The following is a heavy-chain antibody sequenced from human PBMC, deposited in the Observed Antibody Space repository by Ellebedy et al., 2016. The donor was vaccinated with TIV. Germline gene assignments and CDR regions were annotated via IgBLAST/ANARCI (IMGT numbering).Heavy chain of an antibody. CDR3: AKEPPRSWTEELDS. V-gene: IGHV3-23*01. J-gene: IGHJ4*02. Sequence: GESLKISCAISGFNFRFYVVSWVRQAPGKGLEWVSGISGSGESTDYADSVAGRFTISRDNSKNTVYLQMNSLIAEDTAVYYCAKEPPRSWTEELDSWGQGTQVTVSS. D-gene: IGHD3/OR15-3a*01. CDR1: GFNFRFYV. CDR2: ISGSGEST.